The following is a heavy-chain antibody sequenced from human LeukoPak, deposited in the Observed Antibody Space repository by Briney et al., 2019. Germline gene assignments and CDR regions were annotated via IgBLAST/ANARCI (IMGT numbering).Heavy chain of an antibody. CDR1: GFTFSTYW. CDR2: IKPTGTET. V-gene: IGHV3-7*01. D-gene: IGHD3-10*01. Sequence: PGGSLRLSCAASGFTFSTYWVTWVRQAPGKGLEWVANIKPTGTETYYVDPVKGRFTISRDNAKNLLYLQMNSLRGEDTAVYYCGGFGYEAGVDMWGQGTLVTVSS. CDR3: GGFGYEAGVDM. J-gene: IGHJ4*01.